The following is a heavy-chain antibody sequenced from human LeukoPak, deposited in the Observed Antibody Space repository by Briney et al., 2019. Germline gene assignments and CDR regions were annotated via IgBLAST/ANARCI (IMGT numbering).Heavy chain of an antibody. J-gene: IGHJ4*02. CDR1: GFTFSSYS. V-gene: IGHV3-48*01. CDR2: ISSSSSTI. Sequence: GGSLRLSCAASGFTFSSYSMNWVRQAPGKGLEWVSYISSSSSTIYYADSVKGRFTISRDNSKNTLYLQMNSLRAEDTAVYYCAKGGFWSGYQRYYFDYWGQGTLVTVSS. CDR3: AKGGFWSGYQRYYFDY. D-gene: IGHD3-3*01.